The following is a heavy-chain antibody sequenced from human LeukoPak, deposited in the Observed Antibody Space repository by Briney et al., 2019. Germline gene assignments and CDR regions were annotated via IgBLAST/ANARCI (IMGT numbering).Heavy chain of an antibody. D-gene: IGHD4-11*01. V-gene: IGHV4-38-2*01. CDR3: ARHDFYSNYPHNWFDP. CDR2: FYHSGNS. Sequence: PSETLYLTCAVSGYSISSGYYWGWIRQPPGKGLEWIGSFYHSGNSYYNPSLKSRVSISVDTSKNQFSLNLSSVTAADTALYYCARHDFYSNYPHNWFDPWGQGTLVTVSS. J-gene: IGHJ5*02. CDR1: GYSISSGYY.